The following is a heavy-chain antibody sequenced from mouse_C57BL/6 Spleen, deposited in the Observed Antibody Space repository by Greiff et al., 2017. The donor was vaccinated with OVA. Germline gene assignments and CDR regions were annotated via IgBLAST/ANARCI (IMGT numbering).Heavy chain of an antibody. D-gene: IGHD1-1*01. J-gene: IGHJ3*01. V-gene: IGHV1-52*01. CDR1: GYTFTSYW. Sequence: QVQLQQPGAELVRPGSSVKLSCKASGYTFTSYWMHWVKQRPIQGLEWIGNIDPSDSETHYNQKFKDKATLTVDKSSSTAYMQLSSLTSEDSAVYYWARPYGSSAWFAYWGQGTLVTVSA. CDR2: IDPSDSET. CDR3: ARPYGSSAWFAY.